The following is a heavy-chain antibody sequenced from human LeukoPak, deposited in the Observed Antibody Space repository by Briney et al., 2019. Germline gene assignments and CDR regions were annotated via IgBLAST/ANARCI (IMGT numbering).Heavy chain of an antibody. Sequence: ASVKVSCKASGVTFSSYAIRWVRQAPGQGLEWMGRIIPILGIANYAQKFQGRVTITADKSTSTAYMELSSLRSEDTAVYYCARGSSTSLAANWFDPWGQGTLVTVSS. J-gene: IGHJ5*02. V-gene: IGHV1-69*04. CDR2: IIPILGIA. CDR1: GVTFSSYA. CDR3: ARGSSTSLAANWFDP. D-gene: IGHD2-2*01.